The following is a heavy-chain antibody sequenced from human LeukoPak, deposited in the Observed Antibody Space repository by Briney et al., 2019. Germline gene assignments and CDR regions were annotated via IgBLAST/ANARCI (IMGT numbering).Heavy chain of an antibody. CDR1: GYSFTTYW. CDR2: IYPGDSDT. CDR3: ARHPGGRGMDV. J-gene: IGHJ6*04. V-gene: IGHV5-51*01. Sequence: GESLQISCKASGYSFTTYWIAWVRQMPGKGLEWMGIIYPGDSDTRYSPSFQGQVTISADKSSSTAYLQWNSLRASDTAIYYCARHPGGRGMDVWGKGTTVIISS. D-gene: IGHD3-10*01.